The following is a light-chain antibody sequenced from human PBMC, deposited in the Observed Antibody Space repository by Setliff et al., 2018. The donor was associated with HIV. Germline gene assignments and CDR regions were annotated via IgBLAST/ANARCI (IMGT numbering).Light chain of an antibody. CDR1: SSDVGNYNY. CDR3: SPHTGRSTFV. V-gene: IGLV2-14*01. CDR2: DVS. Sequence: QSALAQPASVSGSPGQSITISCTGISSDVGNYNYVSWYQEHPGKAPKLMIYDVSKRPSGVSNRFSGSKSGNTASLTISGLQAEDEADYHCSPHTGRSTFVFGTGTKGTVL. J-gene: IGLJ1*01.